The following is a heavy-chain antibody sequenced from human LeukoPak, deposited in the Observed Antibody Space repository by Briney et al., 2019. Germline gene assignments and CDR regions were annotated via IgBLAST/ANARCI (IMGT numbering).Heavy chain of an antibody. CDR1: GGTFSSYA. CDR2: IIPIFGIA. CDR3: PRDGDAFDI. Sequence: ASVNVSCKASGGTFSSYAISWVRQAPGQGLEWRGRIIPIFGIANYAQKFQGRVTITADKSTRTAYMELTTLRSEDTAVYYCPRDGDAFDIWGQGTMVTISS. J-gene: IGHJ3*02. V-gene: IGHV1-69*04.